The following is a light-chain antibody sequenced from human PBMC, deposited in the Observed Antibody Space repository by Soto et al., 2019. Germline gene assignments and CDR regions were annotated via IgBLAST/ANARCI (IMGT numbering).Light chain of an antibody. V-gene: IGKV3-15*01. CDR2: CAS. J-gene: IGKJ2*01. Sequence: EIVMTQSRATLSVSPGGRATLSCRASQSVGRNLAWYQKKTGQAPRLLMYCASSRSNGIPARFSGSGSGTEFTLTISSLQSEDFGFYYCQQYTNWPPYTFGQGAKLEI. CDR1: QSVGRN. CDR3: QQYTNWPPYT.